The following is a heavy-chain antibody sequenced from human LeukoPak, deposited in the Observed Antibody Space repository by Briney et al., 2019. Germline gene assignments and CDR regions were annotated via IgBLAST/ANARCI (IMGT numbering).Heavy chain of an antibody. V-gene: IGHV3-74*03. CDR3: ARDNAYMLDY. J-gene: IGHJ4*02. Sequence: GGSLRLSCAASGFSFSSYWMNWVRQTTGKGLVWVAHINTDGRTATYADSVKGRFTVSRDNAKNTLYLEMNRLRAEDTAVYYCARDNAYMLDYWGQGTQVTVSS. CDR2: INTDGRTA. D-gene: IGHD5-24*01. CDR1: GFSFSSYW.